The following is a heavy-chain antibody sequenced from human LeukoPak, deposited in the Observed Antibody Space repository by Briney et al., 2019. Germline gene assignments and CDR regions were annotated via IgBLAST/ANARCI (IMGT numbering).Heavy chain of an antibody. CDR1: GGSISSYY. CDR2: IYYSGST. Sequence: PSETLSLTCTVSGGSISSYYWSWIRQPPGKGLEWIGYIYYSGSTNYNPSLKSRVTISVDTSKNQFSLKLSSVTAADTAVYYCARFRDYYDSSGYALDIWGQGTMVTVSS. V-gene: IGHV4-59*01. J-gene: IGHJ3*02. CDR3: ARFRDYYDSSGYALDI. D-gene: IGHD3-22*01.